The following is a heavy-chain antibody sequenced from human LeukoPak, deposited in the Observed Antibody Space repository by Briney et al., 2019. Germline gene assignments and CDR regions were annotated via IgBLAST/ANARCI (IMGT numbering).Heavy chain of an antibody. D-gene: IGHD7-27*01. V-gene: IGHV3-7*01. CDR1: GFTFSSYA. J-gene: IGHJ4*02. Sequence: GGSLRLSCAASGFTFSSYAMSWVRQAPGKGLEWVANIKQDGSEKYYVDSVKGRFTISRDDAKNSLYLQMNSLRAEDTAVYYCASGPLGYFDYWGQGTLVTVSS. CDR3: ASGPLGYFDY. CDR2: IKQDGSEK.